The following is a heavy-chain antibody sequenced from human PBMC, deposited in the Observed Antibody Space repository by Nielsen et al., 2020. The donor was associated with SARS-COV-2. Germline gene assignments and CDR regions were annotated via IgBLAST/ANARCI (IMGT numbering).Heavy chain of an antibody. D-gene: IGHD2-2*01. CDR3: ATARYCSRTSCSAGTDMFDP. CDR2: IKSKIDGGTP. V-gene: IGHV3-15*01. J-gene: IGHJ5*02. Sequence: GGSLRLSCAASGFTFSKAWMSWVRQAPGKGLEWVGRIKSKIDGGTPDYAAPVKDRFTISRDDSKNTVYLDMSSLRTEDTAVYYCATARYCSRTSCSAGTDMFDPWGQGTQVIVSS. CDR1: GFTFSKAW.